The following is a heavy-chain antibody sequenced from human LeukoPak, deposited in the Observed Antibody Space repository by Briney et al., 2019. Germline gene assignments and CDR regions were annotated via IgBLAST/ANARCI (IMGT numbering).Heavy chain of an antibody. Sequence: GGSLRLSCAASGFIFSGYWMTWVRQAPGKGLEWVANIKPDGSEKYSVDSVKGRFTISRDNAKNSLHLQMNSLRVEDTAMYYCARGRYCSGGNCSYFDYWGQGTLVTVSS. V-gene: IGHV3-7*03. CDR1: GFIFSGYW. D-gene: IGHD2-15*01. CDR3: ARGRYCSGGNCSYFDY. CDR2: IKPDGSEK. J-gene: IGHJ4*02.